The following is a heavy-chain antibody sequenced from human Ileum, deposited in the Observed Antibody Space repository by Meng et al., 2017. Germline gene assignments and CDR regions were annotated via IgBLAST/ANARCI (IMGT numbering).Heavy chain of an antibody. CDR1: GGSISSDY. CDR3: ARGAGWYPH. V-gene: IGHV4-59*01. Sequence: SETLSLTCTVSGGSISSDYWSWLRQPPGKGLEWIGYIYYTGKTNYNPSLKSRVAISVDTSKNQFSLKQNSVTAADPAVYYCARGAGWYPHWGQGTLVTVSS. CDR2: IYYTGKT. D-gene: IGHD6-19*01. J-gene: IGHJ4*02.